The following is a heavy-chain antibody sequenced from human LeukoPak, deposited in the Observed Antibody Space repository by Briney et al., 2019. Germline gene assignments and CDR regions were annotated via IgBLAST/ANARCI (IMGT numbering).Heavy chain of an antibody. CDR1: GGSFSGYY. J-gene: IGHJ4*02. V-gene: IGHV4-34*01. Sequence: SETLSLTCAVYGGSFSGYYWSWIRQPPGKGLEWIGEINHSGSTNYNPSLKSRVTISVDTSKNQFSLKLSSVTAADTAVYYCARAAGTTFIRFDYWGQGTLVTVSS. CDR3: ARAAGTTFIRFDY. D-gene: IGHD6-19*01. CDR2: INHSGST.